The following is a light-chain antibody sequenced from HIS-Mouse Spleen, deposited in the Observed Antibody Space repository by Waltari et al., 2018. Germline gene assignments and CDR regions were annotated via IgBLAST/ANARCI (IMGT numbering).Light chain of an antibody. V-gene: IGLV3-10*01. J-gene: IGLJ2*01. CDR1: AVPKKY. CDR3: YSTDSSGNHRV. Sequence: SYELTQPPSVSVSPGQPARITSSGDAVPKKYSYWYQQNSGQAPVLVIYEDSKRPSGIPERFSGSSSGTMATLTISGAQVEDEADYYCYSTDSSGNHRVFGGGTKLTVL. CDR2: EDS.